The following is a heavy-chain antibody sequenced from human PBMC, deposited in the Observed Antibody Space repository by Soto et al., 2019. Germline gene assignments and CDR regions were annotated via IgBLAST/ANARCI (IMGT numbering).Heavy chain of an antibody. CDR1: GGTFSSYA. CDR3: ASSLGEGVAARRYYYYGMDV. Sequence: ASVKVSCKASGGTFSSYAISWVRQAPGQGLEWMGGIIPIFGTANYAQKFQGRVTITADESTSTVYMELSSLRSEDTAVYYCASSLGEGVAARRYYYYGMDVWGQGTTVTVSS. J-gene: IGHJ6*02. V-gene: IGHV1-69*13. CDR2: IIPIFGTA. D-gene: IGHD6-6*01.